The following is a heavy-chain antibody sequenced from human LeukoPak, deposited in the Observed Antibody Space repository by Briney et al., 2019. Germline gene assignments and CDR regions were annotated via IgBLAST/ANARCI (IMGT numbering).Heavy chain of an antibody. CDR2: IKQDGSEK. Sequence: AGGSLRLSCVASGFTFSSYWMSWVRQAPGKGLEWVANIKQDGSEKYYVDSVKGRFTISRDNAKNSLYLQMNSLRAEDTAVYYCASTIAVADLYYYYYGMDVWGQGTTVTVSS. CDR1: GFTFSSYW. V-gene: IGHV3-7*01. CDR3: ASTIAVADLYYYYYGMDV. D-gene: IGHD6-19*01. J-gene: IGHJ6*02.